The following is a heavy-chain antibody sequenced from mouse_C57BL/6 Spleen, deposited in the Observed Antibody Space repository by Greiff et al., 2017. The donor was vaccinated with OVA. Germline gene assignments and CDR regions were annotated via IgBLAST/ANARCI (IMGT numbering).Heavy chain of an antibody. Sequence: DVKLVESGGGLVKPGGSLKLSCAASGFTFSDYGMHWVRQAPEKGLEWVAYISSGSSTIYYADTVKGRFTISRDNAKNTLFLQMTSLRSEDTAMYYCARRYYGYDYFDYWGQGTTLTVSS. CDR1: GFTFSDYG. V-gene: IGHV5-17*01. CDR2: ISSGSSTI. CDR3: ARRYYGYDYFDY. J-gene: IGHJ2*01. D-gene: IGHD2-2*01.